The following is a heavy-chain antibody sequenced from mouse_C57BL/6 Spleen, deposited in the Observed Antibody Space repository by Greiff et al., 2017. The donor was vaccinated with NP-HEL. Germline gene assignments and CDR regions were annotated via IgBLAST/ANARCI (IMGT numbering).Heavy chain of an antibody. D-gene: IGHD6-2*01. Sequence: VQLQQSGPELVKPGASVKISCKASGYSFTSYYIHWVKQRPGQGLEWIGWIYPGSGNTKYNEKFKGKATLTADTSSSTAYMQLSSLTSEDSAVYYCARGTSPLYYYAMDYWGQGTSVTVSS. CDR1: GYSFTSYY. CDR2: IYPGSGNT. CDR3: ARGTSPLYYYAMDY. V-gene: IGHV1-66*01. J-gene: IGHJ4*01.